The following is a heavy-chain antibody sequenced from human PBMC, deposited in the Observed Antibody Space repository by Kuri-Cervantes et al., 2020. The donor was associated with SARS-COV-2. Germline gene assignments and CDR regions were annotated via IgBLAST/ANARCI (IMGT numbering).Heavy chain of an antibody. CDR2: IWYDGSNK. J-gene: IGHJ6*02. CDR3: ARELVGATNYYGMDV. D-gene: IGHD1-26*01. Sequence: GGSLRLSCAAPGFTFSSYGMHWVRQAPGKGLEWVAVIWYDGSNKYYADSVKGRFTISRDNSKNTLYLQMNSLRAEDTAVYYCARELVGATNYYGMDVWGQGTTVTVSS. V-gene: IGHV3-33*01. CDR1: GFTFSSYG.